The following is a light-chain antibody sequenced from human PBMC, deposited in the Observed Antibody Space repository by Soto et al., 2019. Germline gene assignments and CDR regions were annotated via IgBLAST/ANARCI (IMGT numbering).Light chain of an antibody. CDR3: SLYTSENAYV. V-gene: IGLV2-14*01. Sequence: QSALTQPASVSGSPGQSITISCTGTSSDVGGYNYVSWYQQHPGKAPKLIIYEVSNRHSGVSNRFSGSKSGNTASLTISGLQAEDEADYYCSLYTSENAYVFGTGTQLTVL. J-gene: IGLJ1*01. CDR2: EVS. CDR1: SSDVGGYNY.